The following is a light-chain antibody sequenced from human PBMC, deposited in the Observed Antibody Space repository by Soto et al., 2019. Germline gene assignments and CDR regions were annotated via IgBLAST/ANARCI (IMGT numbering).Light chain of an antibody. CDR2: DVS. V-gene: IGKV3-20*01. CDR3: QQYGRSPGLFT. Sequence: EIVLTQSPGTLSLSPGERATLSCRASQSVSNTYLAWYQQKPGQAPRLLIYDVSNRATGIPDRFSGSGSGTDFTLTISRLEPEDFAVYYCQQYGRSPGLFTFGPGTKVDIK. J-gene: IGKJ3*01. CDR1: QSVSNTY.